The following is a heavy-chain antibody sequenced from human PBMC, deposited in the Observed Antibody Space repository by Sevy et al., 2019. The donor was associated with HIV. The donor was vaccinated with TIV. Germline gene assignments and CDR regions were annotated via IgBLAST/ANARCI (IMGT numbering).Heavy chain of an antibody. D-gene: IGHD6-13*01. CDR2: INQDGSEK. Sequence: GGSLRLSCAASGFTFNSYWMSWVRQAPGKRLEWVANINQDGSEKYYVDSVKGRFTISRDNAKNSLYLQMNSLRVDDTALYYCATEGSNWDTYYYYYGMDVWGQGTTVTVSS. CDR3: ATEGSNWDTYYYYYGMDV. V-gene: IGHV3-7*01. CDR1: GFTFNSYW. J-gene: IGHJ6*02.